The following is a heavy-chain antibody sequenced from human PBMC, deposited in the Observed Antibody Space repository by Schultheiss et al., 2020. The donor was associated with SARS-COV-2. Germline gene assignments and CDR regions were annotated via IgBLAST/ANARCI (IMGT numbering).Heavy chain of an antibody. Sequence: SETLSLTCAVYGGSFSGYYWGWIRQPPGKGLEWIGSIYHSGSTYYNPSLKSRVTISVDTSKNQFSLKLSSVTAADTAVYYCARDPYQLDDYGDYSIHYGMDVWGQGTTVTVSS. CDR2: IYHSGST. J-gene: IGHJ6*02. CDR1: GGSFSGYY. CDR3: ARDPYQLDDYGDYSIHYGMDV. D-gene: IGHD4-17*01. V-gene: IGHV4-38-2*02.